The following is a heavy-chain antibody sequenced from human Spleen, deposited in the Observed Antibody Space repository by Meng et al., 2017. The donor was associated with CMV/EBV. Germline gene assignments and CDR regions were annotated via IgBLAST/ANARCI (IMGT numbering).Heavy chain of an antibody. CDR2: INNGGSLI. V-gene: IGHV3-48*03. D-gene: IGHD2-21*01. CDR3: ARDPLEIEVATTLPGY. CDR1: GFAFSDFE. J-gene: IGHJ4*02. Sequence: GESLKISCAASGFAFSDFEMNWVRQAPGKGLEWVSYINNGGSLIYYADSVKGRFTISRDNAQNLVYLQMNSLRAEDTALYYCARDPLEIEVATTLPGYWGQGTLVTVSS.